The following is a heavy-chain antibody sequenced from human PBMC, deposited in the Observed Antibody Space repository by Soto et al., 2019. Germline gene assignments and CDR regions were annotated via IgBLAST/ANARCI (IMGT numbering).Heavy chain of an antibody. D-gene: IGHD2-21*02. V-gene: IGHV2-5*02. J-gene: IGHJ6*02. CDR1: GFSLSTSGVG. CDR2: IYWDDDK. CDR3: IQSRCGGDCLQSYASYYYYGMDV. Sequence: SGPTLVNPTQTLTLTCTFSGFSLSTSGVGVGWIRQPPGKALEWLALIYWDDDKRYSPSLRSRLIITKDTSKNQVVLTMTNMDPVDTATYYCIQSRCGGDCLQSYASYYYYGMDVWGQGTTVTVSS.